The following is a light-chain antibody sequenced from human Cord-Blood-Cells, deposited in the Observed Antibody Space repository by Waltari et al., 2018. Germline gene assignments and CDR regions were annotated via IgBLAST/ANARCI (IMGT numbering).Light chain of an antibody. CDR2: EVS. J-gene: IGLJ1*01. Sequence: SALTRPPSETGSPRQSITLPRHETRRDVGGYNYVSWYQQHPAKTPKLMMYEVSNRPSGVSYRFSGCKSGNTASLPISGRQAEDEADYYCSSYTSSSTLVFGAGTKVTVL. CDR1: RRDVGGYNY. V-gene: IGLV2-14*03. CDR3: SSYTSSSTLV.